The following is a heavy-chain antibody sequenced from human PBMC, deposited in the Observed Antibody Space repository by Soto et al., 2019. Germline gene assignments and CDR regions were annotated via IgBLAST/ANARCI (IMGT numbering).Heavy chain of an antibody. V-gene: IGHV4-39*01. J-gene: IGHJ6*02. CDR1: GGSSISKTHY. D-gene: IGHD4-17*01. CDR3: ARCDYGYGMDV. Sequence: SETLPHTCISSGGSSISKTHYWGWIRQPPGKGLEWIGSIFYSGSTYYKPSLKSRVNISVDTSKNQFSLKLSSVTAADTAVYYCARCDYGYGMDVWGQGTTVTVSS. CDR2: IFYSGST.